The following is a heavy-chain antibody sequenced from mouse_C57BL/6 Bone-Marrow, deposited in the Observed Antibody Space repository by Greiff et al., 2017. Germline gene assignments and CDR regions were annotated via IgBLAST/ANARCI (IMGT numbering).Heavy chain of an antibody. J-gene: IGHJ2*01. CDR3: ARYDYGSIDY. D-gene: IGHD1-1*01. V-gene: IGHV1-18*01. CDR1: GYTFTDYY. CDR2: INPNNGGT. Sequence: EVQLQQSGPELVKPGPSVKIPCKASGYTFTDYYMDWVKQSHGKSLEWIGDINPNNGGTIYNQKFKGKVTLTVDKSASTAYMELRSLTSADTAVYYCARYDYGSIDYWGQGTTLTVSS.